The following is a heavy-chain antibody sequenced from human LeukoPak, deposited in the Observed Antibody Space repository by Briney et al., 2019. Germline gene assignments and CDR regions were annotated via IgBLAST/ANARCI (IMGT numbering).Heavy chain of an antibody. V-gene: IGHV3-21*04. Sequence: GGSLRLSCAASGFTFSTYTMNWVRQAPGKGLEWVSSISSGSSYIYYADSVKGRFTIPRDNTKNSLYLQMKSLRAEDTAVYYCRRSDSGGETVDYWGQGTLVTVSS. CDR3: RRSDSGGETVDY. CDR1: GFTFSTYT. D-gene: IGHD2-15*01. CDR2: ISSGSSYI. J-gene: IGHJ4*02.